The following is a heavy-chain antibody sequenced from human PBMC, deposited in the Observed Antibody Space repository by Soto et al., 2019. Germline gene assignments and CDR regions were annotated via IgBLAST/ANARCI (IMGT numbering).Heavy chain of an antibody. V-gene: IGHV1-69*13. D-gene: IGHD3-22*01. J-gene: IGHJ5*02. CDR3: AREGGYYYDSSGPVNWFDP. CDR2: IIPIFGTA. CDR1: GGTFSSYA. Sequence: ASVKVSCKASGGTFSSYAISWVRQAPGQGLEWMGGIIPIFGTANYAQKFQGRVTITADESTSTAYMELSSLRSEDTAVYYCAREGGYYYDSSGPVNWFDPWGQGTLVIVSS.